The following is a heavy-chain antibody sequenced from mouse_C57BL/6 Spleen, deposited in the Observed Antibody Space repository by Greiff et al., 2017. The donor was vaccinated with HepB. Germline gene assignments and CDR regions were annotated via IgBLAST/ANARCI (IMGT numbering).Heavy chain of an antibody. Sequence: QVQLKESGPELVKPGASVKLSCKASGYTFTSYDINWVKQRPGQGLEWIGWIYPRDGSTKYNEKLKGKATLTVDTSSSTAYMELHSLTSEDSAVYFCARRGFSNNVGVFDYWGQGTTLTVSS. J-gene: IGHJ2*01. CDR1: GYTFTSYD. CDR3: ARRGFSNNVGVFDY. D-gene: IGHD2-5*01. CDR2: IYPRDGST. V-gene: IGHV1-85*01.